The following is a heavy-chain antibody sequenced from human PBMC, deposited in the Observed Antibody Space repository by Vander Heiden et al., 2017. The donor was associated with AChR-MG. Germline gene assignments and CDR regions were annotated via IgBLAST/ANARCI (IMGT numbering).Heavy chain of an antibody. Sequence: QVQLVESGGGVVQPGRSLRLSCAASGFTFSSYGMHGTRQAPGKGLEWVAVISYDGSNKYYADSVKGRFTISRDNSKNTLYLQMNSLRAEDTAVYYCARGSGSYYKGDDYWGQGTLVTVSS. CDR3: ARGSGSYYKGDDY. J-gene: IGHJ4*02. D-gene: IGHD3-10*01. V-gene: IGHV3-30*03. CDR1: GFTFSSYG. CDR2: ISYDGSNK.